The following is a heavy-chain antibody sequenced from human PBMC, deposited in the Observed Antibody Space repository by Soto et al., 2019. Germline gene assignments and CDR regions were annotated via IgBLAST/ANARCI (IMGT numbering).Heavy chain of an antibody. Sequence: PGGPLRLSCEASGYTFSNYAMTWVRQAPGKGLEWVSTVAYNGDTYSPDSVKGRFPISRDNSRNALTLQMTNLRADDTAVYSCVKGRGTIVPSRPRTFDYWGRGSMVTVSS. CDR2: VAYNGDT. D-gene: IGHD1-1*01. CDR3: VKGRGTIVPSRPRTFDY. CDR1: GYTFSNYA. V-gene: IGHV3-23*01. J-gene: IGHJ4*01.